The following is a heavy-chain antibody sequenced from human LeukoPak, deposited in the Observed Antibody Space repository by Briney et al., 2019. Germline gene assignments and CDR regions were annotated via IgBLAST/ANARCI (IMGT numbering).Heavy chain of an antibody. CDR3: AREYYDSSGYYSSWFDP. CDR2: IYTSGST. Sequence: SETPSLTCTVSGGSISSGSYYWSWIRQPAGKGLEWIGRIYTSGSTNYNPSLKSRVTISVDTSKNQFSLKLSSVTAADTAVYYCAREYYDSSGYYSSWFDPWGQGTLVTVSS. J-gene: IGHJ5*02. V-gene: IGHV4-61*02. D-gene: IGHD3-22*01. CDR1: GGSISSGSYY.